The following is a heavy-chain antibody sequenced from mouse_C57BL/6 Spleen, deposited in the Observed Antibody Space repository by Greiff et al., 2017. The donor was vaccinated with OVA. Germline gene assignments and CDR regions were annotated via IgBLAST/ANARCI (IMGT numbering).Heavy chain of an antibody. Sequence: QVQRQQPGAELVRPGSSVKLSCKASGYTFTSYWMDWVKQRPGQGLEWIGNIYPSDSETHYNQKFKDKATLTVDKSSSTAYMQLSSLTSEDSAVYYCARGADGSSYKGAMDYWGQGTSVTVSS. CDR1: GYTFTSYW. V-gene: IGHV1-61*01. CDR2: IYPSDSET. CDR3: ARGADGSSYKGAMDY. D-gene: IGHD1-1*01. J-gene: IGHJ4*01.